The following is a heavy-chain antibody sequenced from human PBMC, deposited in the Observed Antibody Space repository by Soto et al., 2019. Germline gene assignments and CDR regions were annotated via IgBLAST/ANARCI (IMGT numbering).Heavy chain of an antibody. CDR1: GYTFTSYG. D-gene: IGHD2-8*01. V-gene: IGHV1-18*04. CDR2: ISAYNGNT. CDR3: ARGGHCTNGVCYSGAHAFDI. J-gene: IGHJ3*02. Sequence: QVQLVQSGAEVKKPGASVKVSCKASGYTFTSYGFTWVRQAPGQGLEWMGWISAYNGNTNYAQKLQGRVTMTTDTSTSTAYMELRSLRSDDTAVYYCARGGHCTNGVCYSGAHAFDIWGQGTNVTVSS.